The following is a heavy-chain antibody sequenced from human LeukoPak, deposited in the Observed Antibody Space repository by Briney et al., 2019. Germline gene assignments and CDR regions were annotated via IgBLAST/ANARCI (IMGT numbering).Heavy chain of an antibody. V-gene: IGHV3-73*01. CDR2: IDRRDKGYATAT. D-gene: IGHD1-26*01. J-gene: IGHJ5*02. CDR1: GFPFSGSA. CDR3: TRDSGTYNWFDP. Sequence: GGSLRLPCAASGFPFSGSAIHWVRQSSGKGLEGVGQIDRRDKGYATATAYAASVKGRFTISRDDSINTAYLQMKSLKAEDTALYYCTRDSGTYNWFDPWGQGTLVTVSS.